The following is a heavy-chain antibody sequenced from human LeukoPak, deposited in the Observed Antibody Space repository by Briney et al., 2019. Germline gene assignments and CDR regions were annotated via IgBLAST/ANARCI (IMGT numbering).Heavy chain of an antibody. CDR1: GFTFSNYA. CDR3: AKDREGNADYFDY. J-gene: IGHJ4*02. V-gene: IGHV3-23*01. D-gene: IGHD1-26*01. Sequence: GGSLRLSCAASGFTFSNYAMTWVRQAPGRGLEWVPVISGSGGATYYPDSVKGRFAVSRDNSKNTLYLQMNSLRAEDTAIYYCAKDREGNADYFDYWGQGTLVTVSP. CDR2: ISGSGGAT.